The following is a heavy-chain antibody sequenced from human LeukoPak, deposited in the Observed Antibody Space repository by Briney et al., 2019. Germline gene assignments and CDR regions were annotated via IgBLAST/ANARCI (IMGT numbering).Heavy chain of an antibody. CDR3: ARGDCSGSICYSPMDV. CDR2: VYHSGST. J-gene: IGHJ6*03. CDR1: GFSFSSAYY. D-gene: IGHD2-21*01. Sequence: SETLSLTCTVSGFSFSSAYYWGWIRQPPGKGLEWIGNVYHSGSTYFNPSLKSRVTISVDTSQNQFSLKLSAVTAADTAVYYCARGDCSGSICYSPMDVWGTGTTVTVSS. V-gene: IGHV4-38-2*02.